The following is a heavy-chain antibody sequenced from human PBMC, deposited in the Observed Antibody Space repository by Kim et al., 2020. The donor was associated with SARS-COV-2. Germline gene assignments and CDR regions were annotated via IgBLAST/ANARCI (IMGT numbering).Heavy chain of an antibody. D-gene: IGHD6-19*01. Sequence: GSLRLSCTVSGYALTDSVIHWVRQAPGKGLEWLALISTDGHNRPHADSVKGRFTISRDTSKNTVFLDMNSLRTDDVGVYYCAKEVGTSGSAGYFDPWGQGTPVIVSS. CDR1: GYALTDSV. V-gene: IGHV3-30*18. CDR3: AKEVGTSGSAGYFDP. J-gene: IGHJ5*02. CDR2: ISTDGHNR.